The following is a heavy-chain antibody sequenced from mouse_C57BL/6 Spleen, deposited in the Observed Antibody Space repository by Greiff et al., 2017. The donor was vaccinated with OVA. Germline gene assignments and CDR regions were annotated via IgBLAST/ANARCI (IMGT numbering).Heavy chain of an antibody. J-gene: IGHJ2*01. CDR2: IYPSDGET. CDR3: ARKGHDYDY. CDR1: GYTFTSYW. V-gene: IGHV1-61*01. Sequence: VQLQQPGAELVRPGSSVKLSCKASGYTFTSYWMDWVKQRPGQGLEWIGNIYPSDGETHYNQKFKDKATLTVDKSSSTAYMQLSSLTSEDSAVYYCARKGHDYDYWGKGTTLTVSS. D-gene: IGHD2-13*01.